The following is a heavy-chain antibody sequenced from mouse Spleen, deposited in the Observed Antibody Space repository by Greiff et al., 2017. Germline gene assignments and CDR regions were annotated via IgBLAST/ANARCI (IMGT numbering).Heavy chain of an antibody. CDR1: GFTFSDYY. CDR3: ARDRQLGLPAWFAY. Sequence: EVKLVESGGGLVKPGGSLKLSCAASGFTFSDYYMYWVRQTPEKRLEWVATISDGGSYTYYPDSVKGRFTISRDNAKNNLYLQMSSLKSEDTAMYYCARDRQLGLPAWFAYWGQGTLVTVSA. CDR2: ISDGGSYT. D-gene: IGHD3-2*01. J-gene: IGHJ3*01. V-gene: IGHV5-4*02.